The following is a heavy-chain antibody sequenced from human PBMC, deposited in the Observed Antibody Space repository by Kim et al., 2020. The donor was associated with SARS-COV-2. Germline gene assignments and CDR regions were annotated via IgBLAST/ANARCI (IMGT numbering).Heavy chain of an antibody. CDR1: GFTVSSYW. CDR3: ARGKGPYGWFDP. CDR2: ISDDGTST. Sequence: GGSLRLSCAASGFTVSSYWMHWVHHAPGKGLIWVSRISDDGTSTFYADSVKGRFTISRDSATNTLFLQMNSLRVEDTGVYFCARGKGPYGWFDPWGQGTLVTVSS. V-gene: IGHV3-74*01. D-gene: IGHD4-17*01. J-gene: IGHJ5*02.